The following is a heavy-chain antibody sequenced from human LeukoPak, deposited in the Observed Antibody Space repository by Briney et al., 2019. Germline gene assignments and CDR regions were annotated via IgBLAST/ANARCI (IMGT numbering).Heavy chain of an antibody. CDR3: ARGDNRGKSSRSVFDY. V-gene: IGHV1-18*01. D-gene: IGHD2/OR15-2a*01. J-gene: IGHJ4*02. CDR2: ISAYNGNT. CDR1: GYTFTSYG. Sequence: ASVKVSCKASGYTFTSYGISWVRQAPGQGLEWMGWISAYNGNTNYAQKLQGRVTMTTDTSTSTAYMELRSLRSDDTAVYYCARGDNRGKSSRSVFDYWGQGTLVTVSS.